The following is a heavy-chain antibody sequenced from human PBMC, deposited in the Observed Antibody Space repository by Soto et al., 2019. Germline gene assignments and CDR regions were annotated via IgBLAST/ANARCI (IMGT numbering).Heavy chain of an antibody. CDR2: INPNSGGT. J-gene: IGHJ3*02. Sequence: QVQLVQSGAEVKKPGASVKVSCKASGYTFTGYYMHWVRQAPGQGLEWMGWINPNSGGTNYAQKFQGRVTMTRDTSISTAYMELSRVRSDDTAVYYCARGYYDSSGYFLFDIWGQGTMVTVSS. V-gene: IGHV1-2*02. D-gene: IGHD3-22*01. CDR3: ARGYYDSSGYFLFDI. CDR1: GYTFTGYY.